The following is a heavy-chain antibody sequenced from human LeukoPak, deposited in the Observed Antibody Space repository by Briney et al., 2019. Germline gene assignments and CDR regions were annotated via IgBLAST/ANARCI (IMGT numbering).Heavy chain of an antibody. D-gene: IGHD4-17*01. CDR1: GFTFSSYA. Sequence: GGSLRLSCAASGFTFSSYAMHWVRQAPGKGLEWVAVISYDGSNKYYADSVKGRFTISRDNSKNTLYLQMNSLRAEDTAVYYCASLYGDYYYWGQGTLVTVSS. CDR3: ASLYGDYYY. J-gene: IGHJ4*02. V-gene: IGHV3-30*04. CDR2: ISYDGSNK.